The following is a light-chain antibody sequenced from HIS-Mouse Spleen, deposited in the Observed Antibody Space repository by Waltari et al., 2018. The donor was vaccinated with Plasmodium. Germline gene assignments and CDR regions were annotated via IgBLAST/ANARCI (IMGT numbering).Light chain of an antibody. CDR3: QQYNNWSFT. CDR1: QGIRND. Sequence: IQMTQSPSSLSASVGDRVNITCRASQGIRNDLGWYQQKPGKAPKLLISAASSLQSGVPSRFSGSGSGTDFTLTISSLQPEDFATYYCQQYNNWSFTFGPGTKVDIK. J-gene: IGKJ3*01. V-gene: IGKV1-6*01. CDR2: AAS.